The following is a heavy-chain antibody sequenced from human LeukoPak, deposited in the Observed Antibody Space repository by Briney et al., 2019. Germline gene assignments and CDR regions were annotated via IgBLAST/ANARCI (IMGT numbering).Heavy chain of an antibody. CDR1: GGSITSNTYY. Sequence: SETLSLTCTVSGGSITSNTYYWGWIRQAPGKGLEWIGSIYYSGSTYYTPSLKSRVTISADTSKNQLSLQLSSVTAADTAVYYCARQNKAFDYGDYLFDYWGQGTLVTVSS. D-gene: IGHD4-17*01. J-gene: IGHJ4*02. CDR3: ARQNKAFDYGDYLFDY. CDR2: IYYSGST. V-gene: IGHV4-39*01.